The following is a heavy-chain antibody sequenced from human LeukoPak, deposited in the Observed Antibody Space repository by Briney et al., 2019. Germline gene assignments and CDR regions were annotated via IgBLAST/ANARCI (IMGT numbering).Heavy chain of an antibody. Sequence: TSETLSLTCTVSGGSISSGGYYWSWIRQHPGKGLEWIGYIYYSGSTYYNPSLKSRVTISVDTSKNQFSLKLSSVTAADTAVYYCARGFIAAAGSGYDYWGQGTLVTVSS. CDR3: ARGFIAAAGSGYDY. J-gene: IGHJ4*02. D-gene: IGHD6-13*01. V-gene: IGHV4-31*03. CDR2: IYYSGST. CDR1: GGSISSGGYY.